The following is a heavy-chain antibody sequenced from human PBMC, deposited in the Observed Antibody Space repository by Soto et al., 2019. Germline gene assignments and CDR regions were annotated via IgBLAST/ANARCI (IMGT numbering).Heavy chain of an antibody. CDR2: INPNSGGT. CDR1: GYTFTGYY. V-gene: IGHV1-2*02. Sequence: ASVKVSCKASGYTFTGYYMHWVRQAPGQGLEWMGWINPNSGGTNYAQKFQGRVTMTRDTSISTAYMELSRLRSDDTAVYYCARGGYYYDSSGYFFDYWGQGTMVTVYS. CDR3: ARGGYYYDSSGYFFDY. D-gene: IGHD3-22*01. J-gene: IGHJ4*02.